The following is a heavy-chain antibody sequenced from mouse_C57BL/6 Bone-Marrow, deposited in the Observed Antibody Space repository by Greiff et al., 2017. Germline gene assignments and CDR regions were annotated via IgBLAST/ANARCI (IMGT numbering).Heavy chain of an antibody. V-gene: IGHV1-76*01. J-gene: IGHJ1*03. CDR3: ARGDYGSSYWYFDV. CDR2: IYPGSGNT. Sequence: QVQLQQSGAELVRPGASVKLSCKASGYTFTDYYINWVKQRPGQGLEWIARIYPGSGNTYYNEKFKGKATLTAEKSSSTAYMQLRSLTSEDSAVYVCARGDYGSSYWYFDVWGTGTTVTVSS. CDR1: GYTFTDYY. D-gene: IGHD1-1*01.